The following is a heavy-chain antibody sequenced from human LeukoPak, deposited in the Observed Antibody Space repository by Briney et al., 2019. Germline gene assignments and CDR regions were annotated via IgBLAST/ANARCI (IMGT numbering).Heavy chain of an antibody. CDR2: ISYDGSNK. J-gene: IGHJ4*02. V-gene: IGHV3-30-3*01. CDR3: ARGRFDY. Sequence: XGLDWVAFISYDGSNKYYADSVKGRFTISRDNSKNTLYLQMNSLRAEDTAVYYCARGRFDYWGQGTLVTVSS.